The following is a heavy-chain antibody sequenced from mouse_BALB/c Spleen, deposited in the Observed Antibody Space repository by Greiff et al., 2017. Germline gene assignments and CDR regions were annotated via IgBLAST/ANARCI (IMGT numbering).Heavy chain of an antibody. CDR1: GFSLTSYD. Sequence: QVQLKESGPGLVAPSQSLSITCTVSGFSLTSYDISWIRQPPGKGLEWLGVIWTGGGTNYNSAFMSRLSISKDNSKSQVFLKMNSLQTDDTAIYYCVRGTGKRFAYWGQGTLVTVSA. CDR2: IWTGGGT. D-gene: IGHD4-1*01. CDR3: VRGTGKRFAY. V-gene: IGHV2-9-2*01. J-gene: IGHJ3*01.